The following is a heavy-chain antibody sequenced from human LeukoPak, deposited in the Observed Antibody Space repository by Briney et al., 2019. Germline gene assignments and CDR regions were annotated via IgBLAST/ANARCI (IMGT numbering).Heavy chain of an antibody. Sequence: SETLSLTCTVSGGSISSNSYYWGWIRQPPGKGLEWIGSIYYSGSTYYNPSLKSRVTISVDTSKNQFSLKLSSVTAADTAVYYCARSKGYSSGWSSFDYWGQGTLVTVSS. CDR2: IYYSGST. J-gene: IGHJ4*02. CDR1: GGSISSNSYY. D-gene: IGHD6-19*01. V-gene: IGHV4-39*01. CDR3: ARSKGYSSGWSSFDY.